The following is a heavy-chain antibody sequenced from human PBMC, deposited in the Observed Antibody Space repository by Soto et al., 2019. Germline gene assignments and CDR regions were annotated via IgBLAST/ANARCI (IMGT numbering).Heavy chain of an antibody. D-gene: IGHD2-21*01. CDR3: ARGRIVASIHDAFEI. J-gene: IGHJ3*02. V-gene: IGHV1-18*01. CDR2: ISAYNGKR. Sequence: QGQLLQSGDEVKKPGASVRVSCRASGYDFTSYGISWVRQVPGQGLEWVSWISAYNGKRDTAQKFQGRVTMTLDTSTDTAHMELGDLTSADTAVYYCARGRIVASIHDAFEIWGQGTMVGVSS. CDR1: GYDFTSYG.